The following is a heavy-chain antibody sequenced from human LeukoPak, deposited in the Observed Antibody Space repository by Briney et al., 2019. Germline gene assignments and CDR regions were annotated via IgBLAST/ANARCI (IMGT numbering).Heavy chain of an antibody. D-gene: IGHD6-19*01. CDR3: ARDGHYYSSGWYF. CDR2: INHSGST. J-gene: IGHJ4*02. Sequence: SETLSLTCAVYGGSFSGYYWSWIRQPPGKGLEWIGEINHSGSTNYNPSLKSRVTISLGTSKNQFSLNLSSVTAADTAVYYCARDGHYYSSGWYFWGQGTLVTVSS. CDR1: GGSFSGYY. V-gene: IGHV4-34*01.